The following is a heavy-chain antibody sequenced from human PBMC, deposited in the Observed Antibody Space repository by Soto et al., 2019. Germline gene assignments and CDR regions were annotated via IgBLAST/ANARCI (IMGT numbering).Heavy chain of an antibody. V-gene: IGHV4-59*01. CDR2: IHYSGST. CDR3: ARIIAAADKYYFDF. D-gene: IGHD6-13*01. CDR1: GGSLSPYY. J-gene: IGHJ4*02. Sequence: SETLSLTCTASGGSLSPYYWSWIRQPPGKGLEWIGYIHYSGSTDYNPSLKSRVTISVETSKNQFSLNLTSVTTADTAMYYCARIIAAADKYYFDFWGQGTLVTVSS.